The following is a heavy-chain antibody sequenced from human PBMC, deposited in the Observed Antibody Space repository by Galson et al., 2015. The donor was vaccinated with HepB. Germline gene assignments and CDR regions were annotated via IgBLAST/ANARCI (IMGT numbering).Heavy chain of an antibody. Sequence: SLILSSAAAGCSFISYGMHWVRQAPGEGLVWVAVISYDGSNKYYAASLKGRFTISRDNSKNTLYLQLNSLRAEDTAVYYCANDKKYCSSTSCYRGDYYYYYGMDVWGQGTTVTVSS. J-gene: IGHJ6*02. CDR3: ANDKKYCSSTSCYRGDYYYYYGMDV. CDR2: ISYDGSNK. D-gene: IGHD2-2*01. V-gene: IGHV3-30*18. CDR1: GCSFISYG.